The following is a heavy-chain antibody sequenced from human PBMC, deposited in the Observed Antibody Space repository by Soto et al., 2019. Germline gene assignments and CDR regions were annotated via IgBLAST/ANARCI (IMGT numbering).Heavy chain of an antibody. J-gene: IGHJ6*02. CDR1: GFTFSDYA. D-gene: IGHD1-1*01. CDR2: ISAGGST. CDR3: ARTDRDFYGLDV. Sequence: EVQLLDSGGGLVQPGGSLRLSCTASGFTFSDYAMSWVRQPPGKGLEWVSVISAGGSTYYADSVKGRFTVSRANSKNTLYLQMNSLRAEDTAVYYCARTDRDFYGLDVWGQGTTVIVSS. V-gene: IGHV3-23*01.